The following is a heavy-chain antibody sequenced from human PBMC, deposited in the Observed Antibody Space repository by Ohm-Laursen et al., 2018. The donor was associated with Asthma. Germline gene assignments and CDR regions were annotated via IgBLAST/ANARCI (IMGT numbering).Heavy chain of an antibody. V-gene: IGHV3-11*01. CDR2: ISNSGSPI. J-gene: IGHJ4*02. CDR3: AKGGTYGGNHYFDY. D-gene: IGHD4-23*01. CDR1: GFTFSDYY. Sequence: SLRLSCTASGFTFSDYYMSWIRQAPGKGLEWISYISNSGSPIYYAASVKGRFTISRDNAKNSLYLQMNSLRAEDTALYYCAKGGTYGGNHYFDYWGQGTLVTVSS.